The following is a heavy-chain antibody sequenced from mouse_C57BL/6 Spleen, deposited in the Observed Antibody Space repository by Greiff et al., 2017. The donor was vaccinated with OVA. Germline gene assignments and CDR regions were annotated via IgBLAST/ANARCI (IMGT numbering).Heavy chain of an antibody. CDR1: GYTFTEYT. D-gene: IGHD2-4*01. CDR3: ARHERYDYDKGAWFAY. Sequence: VQLVESGAELVKPGASVKLSCKASGYTFTEYTIHWVKQRSGQGLEWIGWFYPGSGSIKYNEKFKDKATLTADKSSSTVYMELSRLTSEDSAVYFCARHERYDYDKGAWFAYWGQGTLVTVSA. J-gene: IGHJ3*01. CDR2: FYPGSGSI. V-gene: IGHV1-62-2*01.